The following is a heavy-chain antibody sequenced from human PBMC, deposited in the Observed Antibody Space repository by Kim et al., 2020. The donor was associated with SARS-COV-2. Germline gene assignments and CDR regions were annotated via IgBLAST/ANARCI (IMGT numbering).Heavy chain of an antibody. V-gene: IGHV1-8*01. CDR3: ARGRRAMRVVVIAPHYYYGVDV. J-gene: IGHJ6*02. D-gene: IGHD3-22*01. Sequence: ASVKVSCKASGYTFTSYDINWVRQATGQGLEWMGWMNPNSGNTGYAQKFQGRVTMTRNTSISTAYMELSSLRSEDTAVYYCARGRRAMRVVVIAPHYYYGVDVWGQGTTVTVSS. CDR1: GYTFTSYD. CDR2: MNPNSGNT.